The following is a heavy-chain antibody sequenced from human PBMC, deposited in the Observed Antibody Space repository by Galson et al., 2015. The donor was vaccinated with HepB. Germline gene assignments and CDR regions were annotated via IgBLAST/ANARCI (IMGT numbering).Heavy chain of an antibody. D-gene: IGHD3-10*01. V-gene: IGHV3-30-3*01. J-gene: IGHJ4*02. CDR2: ISSDEIHK. CDR1: GFTFSSYT. CDR3: ARAHSDRWYGAY. Sequence: SLRLSCAASGFTFSSYTMHWVRQAPGKGLEWVALISSDEIHKIYADSVKGRFTISRDTSKNMLYLEMNSLRAEDTAVYYCARAHSDRWYGAYWGQGTLVTVAS.